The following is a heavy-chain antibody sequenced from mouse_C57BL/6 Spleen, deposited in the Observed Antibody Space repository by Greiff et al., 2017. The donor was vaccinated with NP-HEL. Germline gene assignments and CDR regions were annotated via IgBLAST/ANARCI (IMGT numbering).Heavy chain of an antibody. Sequence: EVKVVESGGDLVKPGGSLKLSCAASGFTFSSYGMSWVRQTPDKRLEWVATISSGGSYTYYPDSVKGRFTISRDNAKNTLYLQMSSLKSEDTAMYYCARHPYYYGSSYSYYFDYWGQGTTLTVSS. CDR2: ISSGGSYT. CDR1: GFTFSSYG. V-gene: IGHV5-6*01. J-gene: IGHJ2*01. D-gene: IGHD1-1*01. CDR3: ARHPYYYGSSYSYYFDY.